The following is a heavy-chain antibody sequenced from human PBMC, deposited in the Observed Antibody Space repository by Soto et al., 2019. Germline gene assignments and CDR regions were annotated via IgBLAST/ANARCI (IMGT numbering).Heavy chain of an antibody. J-gene: IGHJ4*02. Sequence: SGTPSPTLPFPGCPLSNYYWSWVRQPPGKGLEWIGYIYYSGSTNYNPSLKSRVTISVDTSKNQFSLKLSSVTAADTAVYYCAREVGAAYFDYWGQGTLVTVSS. CDR1: GCPLSNYY. V-gene: IGHV4-59*01. D-gene: IGHD2-15*01. CDR3: AREVGAAYFDY. CDR2: IYYSGST.